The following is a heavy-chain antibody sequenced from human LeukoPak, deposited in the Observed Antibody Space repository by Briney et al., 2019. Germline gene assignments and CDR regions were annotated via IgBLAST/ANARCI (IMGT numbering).Heavy chain of an antibody. J-gene: IGHJ4*02. CDR3: ARGPIYYSTGIYYFDY. CDR1: GYTLTSYD. D-gene: IGHD2-2*01. V-gene: IGHV1-8*01. CDR2: MNPNSGNT. Sequence: GASVKVSCKASGYTLTSYDMNWVRQAPGQGLEWMGWMNPNSGNTGPAQKFQGRVTMTRDTSISTGYMELSSLTSEDTAVYYYARGPIYYSTGIYYFDYWGQGTLVTVSS.